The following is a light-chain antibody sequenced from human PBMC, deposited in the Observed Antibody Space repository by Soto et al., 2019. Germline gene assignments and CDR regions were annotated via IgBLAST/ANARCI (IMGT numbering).Light chain of an antibody. CDR1: QDISNY. J-gene: IGKJ2*01. V-gene: IGKV1-33*01. Sequence: DIQMTQSPSSLSASVGDRVTITCQASQDISNYLNWYQQKPGKAPKLLIYDASNLERGVPSRFSGSGSGTDFTFTISSLQTEDIATYYCQQYDNLYTFGQGTKLEIK. CDR2: DAS. CDR3: QQYDNLYT.